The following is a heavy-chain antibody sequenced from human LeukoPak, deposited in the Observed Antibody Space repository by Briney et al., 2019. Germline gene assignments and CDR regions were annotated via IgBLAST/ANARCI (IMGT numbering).Heavy chain of an antibody. D-gene: IGHD6-19*01. V-gene: IGHV4-59*08. CDR1: GGSISSYY. Sequence: SETLSLTCTVSGGSISSYYWNWIRQPPGKGLEWIGYIYYSGSTNYNPSLKSRVTITVDTSKNQFSLKLSSVTAADTAVYFCASQLRGEAVAGHLQPFDYWGQGTLVTVSS. CDR3: ASQLRGEAVAGHLQPFDY. CDR2: IYYSGST. J-gene: IGHJ4*02.